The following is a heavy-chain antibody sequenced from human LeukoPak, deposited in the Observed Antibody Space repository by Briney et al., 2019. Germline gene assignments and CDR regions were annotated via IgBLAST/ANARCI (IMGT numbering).Heavy chain of an antibody. V-gene: IGHV3-74*01. J-gene: IGHJ4*02. CDR2: ISKDGSTT. D-gene: IGHD5-18*01. CDR1: GFTFNNFW. CDR3: ARGASSGYRIDY. Sequence: AGGSLRLSCTASGFTFNNFWMHRVRQTPGKGLVWVSRISKDGSTTNYADSVKGRFTISRDNAKNTLYLQMNSLTAEDTALYYCARGASSGYRIDYWGQGTLVPVSA.